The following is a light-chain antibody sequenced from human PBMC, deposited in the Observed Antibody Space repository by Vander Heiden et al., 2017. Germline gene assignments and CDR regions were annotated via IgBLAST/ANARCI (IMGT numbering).Light chain of an antibody. CDR1: QSVSSY. V-gene: IGKV3-11*01. Sequence: EIVLTQSPATLSLSPGERATLSCRASQSVSSYLAWYQQKPGQAPRLLIYDASNRATGIPDRFSGSGSGTDFTLTISSIEPEDFAGYYCQQRNTFGQGTKLEIK. CDR2: DAS. J-gene: IGKJ2*01. CDR3: QQRNT.